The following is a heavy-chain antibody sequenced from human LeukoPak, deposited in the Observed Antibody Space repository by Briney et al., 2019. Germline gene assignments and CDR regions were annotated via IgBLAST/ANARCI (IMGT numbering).Heavy chain of an antibody. CDR3: PKSPYSYGYFGMDV. J-gene: IGHJ6*02. CDR1: GFTFSGYG. D-gene: IGHD5-18*01. Sequence: PGRSLRLSCAASGFTFSGYGMHWVRQAPGKGLEWVAVVSYDGSNKYYADSVKGRFTIFRDNSKNTLYLQMNSLRAEDTAMYYCPKSPYSYGYFGMDVWGRGTTVIVSS. V-gene: IGHV3-30*18. CDR2: VSYDGSNK.